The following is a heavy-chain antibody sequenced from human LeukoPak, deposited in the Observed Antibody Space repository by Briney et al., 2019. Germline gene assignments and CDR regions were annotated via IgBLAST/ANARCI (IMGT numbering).Heavy chain of an antibody. CDR1: GCTFNNYA. V-gene: IGHV3-23*01. J-gene: IGHJ4*02. Sequence: GGSLRLSCAASGCTFNNYAMTWVRQAPGKGLEWVSAVSDSGGAAFYADSVKGRFTISRDNSKTTLSLQLSSLRAEDTAVYYCARSDYGFLDYWGQGTLVTVSS. CDR2: VSDSGGAA. D-gene: IGHD4-17*01. CDR3: ARSDYGFLDY.